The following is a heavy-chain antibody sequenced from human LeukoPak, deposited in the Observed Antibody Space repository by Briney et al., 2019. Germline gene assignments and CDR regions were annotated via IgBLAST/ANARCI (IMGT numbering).Heavy chain of an antibody. J-gene: IGHJ3*02. D-gene: IGHD3-22*01. V-gene: IGHV4-59*06. CDR2: IYYIYNSVST. CDR3: ARENYYDSHLIAFDI. CDR1: GGSISSYY. Sequence: PSETLSLTCTVSGGSISSYYWSWIRQPPGKGLEWIGYIYYIYNSVSTYYNPSLKSRLTTSVDTSKNQFSLKLSSVTAADTAVYYCARENYYDSHLIAFDIWGQGTMVTVSS.